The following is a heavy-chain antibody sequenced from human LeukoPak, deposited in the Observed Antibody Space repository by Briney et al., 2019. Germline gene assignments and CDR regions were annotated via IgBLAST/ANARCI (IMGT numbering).Heavy chain of an antibody. CDR1: GFTFSSYD. V-gene: IGHV3-13*05. CDR2: IATAGDP. CDR3: ARGVYCSGGNCNPGLYGLDV. J-gene: IGHJ6*02. D-gene: IGHD2-15*01. Sequence: GGSLRLSCAASGFTFSSYDMPGVRQATGKGLEWVSAIATAGDPSYPGSVKGRFTISRENAKNSLDLQINSLRAGDTAVYYCARGVYCSGGNCNPGLYGLDVWGQGTTVTVSS.